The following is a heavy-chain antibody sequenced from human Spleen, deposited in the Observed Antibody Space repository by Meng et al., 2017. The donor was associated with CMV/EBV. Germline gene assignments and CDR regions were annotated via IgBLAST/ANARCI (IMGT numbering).Heavy chain of an antibody. CDR2: IRSTGSTI. D-gene: IGHD3-10*01. V-gene: IGHV3-11*04. Sequence: GESLKISCAASGFSFSDYSMSWIRQAPGKGLEWISSIRSTGSTIHYADSVKGRFTISRDDARNSLFLQMNSLRVEDTAVYYCARGRGYGSGSVGNYWGRGTLVTVSS. J-gene: IGHJ4*02. CDR1: GFSFSDYS. CDR3: ARGRGYGSGSVGNY.